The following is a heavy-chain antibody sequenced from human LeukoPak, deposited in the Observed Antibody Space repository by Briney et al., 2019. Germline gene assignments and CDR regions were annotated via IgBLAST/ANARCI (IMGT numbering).Heavy chain of an antibody. V-gene: IGHV6-1*01. D-gene: IGHD4-17*01. CDR2: TYYRSKWYN. CDR3: ARAFRLRYGDYEGHFDY. J-gene: IGHJ4*02. CDR1: EDSVSCNSAA. Sequence: SQTLSLTCAISEDSVSCNSAAWNWIRQSPSRGLEWLGRTYYRSKWYNDYAESVKSRITINPGISKNQFSLQLNSVTPEDTAVYYCARAFRLRYGDYEGHFDYWGQGTLVSVSS.